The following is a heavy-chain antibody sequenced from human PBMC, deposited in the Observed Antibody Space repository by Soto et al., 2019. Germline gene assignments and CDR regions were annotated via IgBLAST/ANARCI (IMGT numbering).Heavy chain of an antibody. CDR1: GFTLTSYW. J-gene: IGHJ2*01. CDR3: ARGRNGDHPNWHFDL. CDR2: INSDGTRT. Sequence: GGSLRLSCAASGFTLTSYWMHWVRQAPGKGLLWVSRINSDGTRTNYADSVKGRFTISRDNAKNTLYLQMDSLRADDTAVYYCARGRNGDHPNWHFDLWGRGTLVTVSS. D-gene: IGHD4-17*01. V-gene: IGHV3-74*01.